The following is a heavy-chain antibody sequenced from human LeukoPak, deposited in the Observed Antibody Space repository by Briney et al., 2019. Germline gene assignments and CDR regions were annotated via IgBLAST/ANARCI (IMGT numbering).Heavy chain of an antibody. V-gene: IGHV1-69*13. D-gene: IGHD4-23*01. Sequence: ASVKVSCKASGGTFSSYAISWVRQAPGQGLEWMGRIIPIFGTANYAQKFQGRVTITADESTSTAYMELSSLRSEDTAVYYCAREWGSGGNGGIRLDYWGQGTLVTVSS. CDR3: AREWGSGGNGGIRLDY. CDR2: IIPIFGTA. CDR1: GGTFSSYA. J-gene: IGHJ4*02.